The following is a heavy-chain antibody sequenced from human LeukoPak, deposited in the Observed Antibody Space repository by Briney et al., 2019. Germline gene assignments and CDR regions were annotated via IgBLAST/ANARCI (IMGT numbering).Heavy chain of an antibody. CDR3: ARGIAAAGRTSYYYYYMDV. CDR2: INHSGST. Sequence: SETLSLTCAVYGGSFSGYYWSWIRQSPGKGLEWIGEINHSGSTNYNPSLKSRVTISVDTSKNQFSLKLSSVTAADTAVYYCARGIAAAGRTSYYYYYMDVWGKGTTVTVSS. D-gene: IGHD6-13*01. J-gene: IGHJ6*03. CDR1: GGSFSGYY. V-gene: IGHV4-34*01.